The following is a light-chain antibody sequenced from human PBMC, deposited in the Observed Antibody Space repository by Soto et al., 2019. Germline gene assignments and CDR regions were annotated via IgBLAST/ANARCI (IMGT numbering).Light chain of an antibody. CDR1: SSDVGGYKL. Sequence: QSALTQPASVSASPGQSITISCTGTSSDVGGYKLVYWYQHHPGKAPKLMIYEVNNRPSGVSNRFSGSKSGNTASLTISGLQPEDEADYYCLSYTSANTRVFGGGTKLTVL. CDR2: EVN. J-gene: IGLJ3*02. V-gene: IGLV2-14*01. CDR3: LSYTSANTRV.